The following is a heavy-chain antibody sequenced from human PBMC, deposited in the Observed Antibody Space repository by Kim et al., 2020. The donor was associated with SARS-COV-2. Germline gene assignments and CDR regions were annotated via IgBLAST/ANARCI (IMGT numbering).Heavy chain of an antibody. CDR1: GFTFSSYE. V-gene: IGHV3-48*03. CDR2: ISSSGSTI. D-gene: IGHD4-17*01. Sequence: GGSLRLSCAASGFTFSSYEMNWVRQAPGKGLEWVSYISSSGSTIYYADSVKGRYTISRDNAKNSLYLQMNSLRAEDTAVYYCASGDYDHHYYGMDVWGQGTTVTVSS. J-gene: IGHJ6*02. CDR3: ASGDYDHHYYGMDV.